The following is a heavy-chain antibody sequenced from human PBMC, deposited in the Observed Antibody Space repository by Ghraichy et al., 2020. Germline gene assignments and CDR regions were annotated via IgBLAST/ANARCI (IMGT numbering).Heavy chain of an antibody. CDR3: ARGIHPGIWFGELSAHNWFDP. D-gene: IGHD3-10*01. Sequence: SETLSLTCTVSGGSISSGGYYWSWIRQHPGKGLEWIGYIYYSGSTYYNPSLKSRVTISVDTSKNQFSLKLSSVTAADTAVYYCARGIHPGIWFGELSAHNWFDPWGQGTLVTVSS. J-gene: IGHJ5*02. CDR1: GGSISSGGYY. CDR2: IYYSGST. V-gene: IGHV4-31*03.